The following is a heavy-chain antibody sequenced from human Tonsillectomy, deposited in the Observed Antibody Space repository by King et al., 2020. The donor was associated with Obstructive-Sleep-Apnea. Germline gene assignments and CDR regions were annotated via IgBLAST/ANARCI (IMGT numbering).Heavy chain of an antibody. Sequence: VQLVESGGGLVQPGGSLRLSCAASGFTFSTYAMHWVRQAPGKGLEYVSAISSNGGSTYYANSVKGRFTISIDNYKNTLYLQMGSLRAEDMAVYYCARGIVVVTAILGYYFDYWGQGTLVTVSS. CDR1: GFTFSTYA. CDR2: ISSNGGST. CDR3: ARGIVVVTAILGYYFDY. D-gene: IGHD2-21*02. V-gene: IGHV3-64*01. J-gene: IGHJ4*02.